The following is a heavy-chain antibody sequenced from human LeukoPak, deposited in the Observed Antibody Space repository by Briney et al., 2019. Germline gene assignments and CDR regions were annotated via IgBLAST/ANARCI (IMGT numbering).Heavy chain of an antibody. CDR2: IYYSGST. CDR1: GGSISSSSYY. Sequence: SETLSLTCTVSGGSISSSSYYWGWIRQPPGKGLEWLGSIYYSGSTYYNPSLKSRVTISVHTSKNQFSLKLSSVTAADTAVYYCARQHTYYDILTGFWQPVAFDIWGQGTMVTVSS. D-gene: IGHD3-9*01. J-gene: IGHJ3*02. CDR3: ARQHTYYDILTGFWQPVAFDI. V-gene: IGHV4-39*01.